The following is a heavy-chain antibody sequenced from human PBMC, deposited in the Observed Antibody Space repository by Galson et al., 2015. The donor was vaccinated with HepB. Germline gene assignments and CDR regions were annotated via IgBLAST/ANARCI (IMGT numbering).Heavy chain of an antibody. J-gene: IGHJ4*02. CDR3: ARDYPLFDY. Sequence: SLRLSCAASGFILSSYYMSWVRQTPEKGLEWVSLLYGGGTTHYADSVRGRFTISRDNSKNTLFLQMDSLRAEDTAVYYCARDYPLFDYWGQGTLVTVSS. CDR1: GFILSSYY. D-gene: IGHD3-16*02. CDR2: LYGGGTT. V-gene: IGHV3-53*01.